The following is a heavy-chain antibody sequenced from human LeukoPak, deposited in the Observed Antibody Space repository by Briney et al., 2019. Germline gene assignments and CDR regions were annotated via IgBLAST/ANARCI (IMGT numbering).Heavy chain of an antibody. CDR2: ISSDGGST. Sequence: PGGSLRLSCEASGFTFSTYAMHWVRQAPGKGLEYVSTISSDGGSTYYADSVKGRFTISRDNAKNSLSLQMNSLRVEDTAVYYCARDMGITGADDCWGQGTLVIVSS. CDR3: ARDMGITGADDC. D-gene: IGHD6-13*01. J-gene: IGHJ4*02. CDR1: GFTFSTYA. V-gene: IGHV3-64*02.